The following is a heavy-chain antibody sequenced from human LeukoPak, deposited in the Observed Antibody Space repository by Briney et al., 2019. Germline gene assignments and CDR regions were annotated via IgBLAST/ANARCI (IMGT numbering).Heavy chain of an antibody. Sequence: GRSLRLSCAASGFTFSSYAMHWVRQAPGKGLEWVAVISYDGTNKYYADSVRGRFTISRDNSKNTLYLQMNSLRAEDTAVYYCARDPSITMVRGVIGRFDYWGPGTLVTVSS. CDR3: ARDPSITMVRGVIGRFDY. V-gene: IGHV3-30*04. D-gene: IGHD3-10*01. J-gene: IGHJ4*02. CDR1: GFTFSSYA. CDR2: ISYDGTNK.